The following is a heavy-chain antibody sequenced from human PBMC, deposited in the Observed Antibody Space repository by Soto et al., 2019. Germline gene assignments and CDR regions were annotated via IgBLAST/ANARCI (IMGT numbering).Heavy chain of an antibody. Sequence: SETLSLTCTVSGGSISSGDYYWSWIRQPPGKGLEWIGYIYYSGSTYYNPSLKSRVTISVDTSKNQFSLKLSSVTAADTAVYYCARDLCSGGSCYSGYYYYGMDVWGQGXTVTVYS. J-gene: IGHJ6*02. D-gene: IGHD2-15*01. CDR1: GGSISSGDYY. CDR3: ARDLCSGGSCYSGYYYYGMDV. CDR2: IYYSGST. V-gene: IGHV4-30-4*01.